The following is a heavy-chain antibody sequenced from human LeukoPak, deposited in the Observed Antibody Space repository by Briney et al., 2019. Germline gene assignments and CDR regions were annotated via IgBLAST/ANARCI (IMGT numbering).Heavy chain of an antibody. CDR2: IYYSGST. J-gene: IGHJ4*02. Sequence: PSETMSLTCTVYGGSISSSSYYWGWIRQPPGKGLEWIGSIYYSGSTYYNPSLKSRVTISVDTSKNQFSLKLSSVTAADTAVYYCARIESYYDSSGYYYFDYWGQGTLVTVSS. V-gene: IGHV4-39*01. D-gene: IGHD3-22*01. CDR1: GGSISSSSYY. CDR3: ARIESYYDSSGYYYFDY.